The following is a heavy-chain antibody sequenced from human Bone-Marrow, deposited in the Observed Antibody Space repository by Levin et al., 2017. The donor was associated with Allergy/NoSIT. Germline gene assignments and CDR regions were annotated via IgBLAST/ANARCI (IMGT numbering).Heavy chain of an antibody. Sequence: GGSLRLSCEASGNRFSDYYMGWVRQAPGKGLEWVSYISGTSYTTYYTDSVKGRFAISRDNAKKSLVLRMSSLTVDDTAVYYCARMGFSGIALVYQWGQGTLVIVSS. D-gene: IGHD2-8*01. CDR3: ARMGFSGIALVYQ. V-gene: IGHV3-11*01. J-gene: IGHJ1*01. CDR1: GNRFSDYY. CDR2: ISGTSYTT.